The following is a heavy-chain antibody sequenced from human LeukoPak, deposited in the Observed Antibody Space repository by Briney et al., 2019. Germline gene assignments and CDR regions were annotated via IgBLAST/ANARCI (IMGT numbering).Heavy chain of an antibody. CDR3: ARGLGPQYYFDY. D-gene: IGHD3-9*01. CDR2: IYTSGST. V-gene: IGHV4-4*07. Sequence: SETLSLTCTVSGGSISSYYWSWIRQPAGKGLGWIGRIYTSGSTNYNPSLKSRVTMSVDTSKNQFSLKLSSVTAADTAVYYCARGLGPQYYFDYWGQGTLVTVSS. J-gene: IGHJ4*02. CDR1: GGSISSYY.